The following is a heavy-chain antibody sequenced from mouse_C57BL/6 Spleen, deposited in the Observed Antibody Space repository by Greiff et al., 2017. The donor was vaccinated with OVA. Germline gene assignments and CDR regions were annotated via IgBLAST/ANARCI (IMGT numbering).Heavy chain of an antibody. J-gene: IGHJ4*01. D-gene: IGHD2-2*01. Sequence: EVKLVESEGGLVQPGSSMKLSCTASGFTFSDYYMAWVRQVPEKGLEWVANINYDGSSTYYLDSLKSRFTISRDNAKNLLYLQMSSLKSEDTATYYCARGGWLAMDYWGQGTSVTVSS. CDR3: ARGGWLAMDY. V-gene: IGHV5-16*01. CDR2: INYDGSST. CDR1: GFTFSDYY.